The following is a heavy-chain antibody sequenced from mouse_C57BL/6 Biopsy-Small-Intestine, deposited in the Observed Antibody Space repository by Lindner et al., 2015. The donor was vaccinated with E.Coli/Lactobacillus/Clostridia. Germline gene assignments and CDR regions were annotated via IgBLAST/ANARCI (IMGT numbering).Heavy chain of an antibody. CDR1: GFTFSDYG. Sequence: VQLQESGGGLVKPGGSLKLSCAASGFTFSDYGMHWVRQAPEKGLEWVAYISSGSSTIYYADTVKGRFTISRDNAKNTLFLQMTSLRSEGTAMYYCARGTTVGFDYWGQGTTLTVSS. J-gene: IGHJ2*01. CDR2: ISSGSSTI. CDR3: ARGTTVGFDY. V-gene: IGHV5-17*01. D-gene: IGHD1-1*01.